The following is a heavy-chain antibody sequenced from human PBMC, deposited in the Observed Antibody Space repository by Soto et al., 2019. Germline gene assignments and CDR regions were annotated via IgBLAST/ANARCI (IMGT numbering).Heavy chain of an antibody. CDR2: ISYDGSNK. Sequence: QVQLVESGGGVVQPGRSLRLSCAASGFTFSSYAMHWVRQAPGKGLEWVAVISYDGSNKYYADSVKGRFTISRDNSKNTLYLQINSLRAEDTAVYYCAREMVDRTFDYWGQGTLVTVSS. CDR3: AREMVDRTFDY. CDR1: GFTFSSYA. V-gene: IGHV3-30-3*01. J-gene: IGHJ4*02. D-gene: IGHD2-15*01.